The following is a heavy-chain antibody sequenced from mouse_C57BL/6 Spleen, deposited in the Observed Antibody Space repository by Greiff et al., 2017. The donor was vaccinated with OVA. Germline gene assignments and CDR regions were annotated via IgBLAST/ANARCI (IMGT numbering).Heavy chain of an antibody. CDR1: GYTFTDYY. CDR2: IYPGSGNT. CDR3: ARDGNYVRYFDV. V-gene: IGHV1-76*01. D-gene: IGHD2-1*01. J-gene: IGHJ1*03. Sequence: QVQLQQSGAELVRPGASVKLSCKASGYTFTDYYINWVKQRPGQGIEWIARIYPGSGNTYYNEKFKGKATLTAEKSSSTAYMQLSSLTSEDSAVYFCARDGNYVRYFDVWGTGTTVTVSS.